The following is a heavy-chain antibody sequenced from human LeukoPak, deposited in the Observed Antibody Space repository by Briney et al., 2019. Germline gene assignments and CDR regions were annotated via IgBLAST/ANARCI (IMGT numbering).Heavy chain of an antibody. CDR3: ATSIDSSGWPFDY. V-gene: IGHV1-2*02. D-gene: IGHD6-19*01. J-gene: IGHJ4*02. CDR2: INPNSGGT. Sequence: ASVKVSCKASGYTFTGYYMHWVRQAPGQGLEWMGWINPNSGGTNYAQKFQGRVTTTRHTSISTAYMELSRLRSDDTAVYYCATSIDSSGWPFDYWGQGTLVTVSS. CDR1: GYTFTGYY.